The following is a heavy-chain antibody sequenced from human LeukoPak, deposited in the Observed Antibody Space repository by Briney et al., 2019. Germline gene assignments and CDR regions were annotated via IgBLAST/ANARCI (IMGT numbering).Heavy chain of an antibody. CDR2: ISYDGSKK. D-gene: IGHD3-16*02. Sequence: GGSLRLSCAASGFTFRSYGMHWLRQPPARGLAGVAVISYDGSKKYYGDSVKGRFTISRDNSKNTLDLQMNSLRVGDTALYYCAKGYDYVWVTYRTSYYFDSWGHGTLVTVSS. V-gene: IGHV3-30*18. CDR1: GFTFRSYG. CDR3: AKGYDYVWVTYRTSYYFDS. J-gene: IGHJ4*01.